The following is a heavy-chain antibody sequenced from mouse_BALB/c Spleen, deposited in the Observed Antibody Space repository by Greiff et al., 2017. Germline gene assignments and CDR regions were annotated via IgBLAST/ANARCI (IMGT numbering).Heavy chain of an antibody. V-gene: IGHV5-12-2*01. CDR1: GFTFSSYT. J-gene: IGHJ4*01. CDR3: ARPFYGNYS. D-gene: IGHD2-10*01. CDR2: ISNGGGST. Sequence: EVQVVESGGGLVQPGGSLKLSCAASGFTFSSYTMSWVRQTPEKRLEWVAYISNGGGSTYYPDTVKGRFTISRDNAKNTLYLQMSSLKSEDTAMYYCARPFYGNYSWGQGTSVTVSS.